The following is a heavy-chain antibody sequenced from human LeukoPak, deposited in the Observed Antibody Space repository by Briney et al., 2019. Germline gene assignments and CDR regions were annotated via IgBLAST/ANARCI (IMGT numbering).Heavy chain of an antibody. CDR3: ARGPRGYYGSGSHNWFDP. D-gene: IGHD3-10*01. J-gene: IGHJ5*02. Sequence: SETLSLTCAVYGGSFSGYYWSWIRQPPGKGLEWIGKINHSGSTNYNPSLKSRVTISVDTSKNQFSLKLSSVTAADTAVYYCARGPRGYYGSGSHNWFDPWGQGTLVTVSS. CDR1: GGSFSGYY. V-gene: IGHV4-34*01. CDR2: INHSGST.